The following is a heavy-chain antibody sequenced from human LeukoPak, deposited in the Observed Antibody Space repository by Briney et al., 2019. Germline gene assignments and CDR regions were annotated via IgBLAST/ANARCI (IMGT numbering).Heavy chain of an antibody. V-gene: IGHV4-61*02. D-gene: IGHD4-17*01. CDR2: IYTSGST. CDR3: AREGATVTTSRFDY. J-gene: IGHJ4*02. Sequence: SETLSLTCTVSGGSISSGSYYWSWIRQPAGKGLEWIGRIYTSGSTNYNPSLKSRVTISVDTSKNQFSLKLSSVTAADTAVYYCAREGATVTTSRFDYWGQGTLVTVSS. CDR1: GGSISSGSYY.